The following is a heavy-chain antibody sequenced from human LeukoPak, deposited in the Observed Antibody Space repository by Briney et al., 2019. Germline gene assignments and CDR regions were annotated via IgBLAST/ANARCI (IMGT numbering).Heavy chain of an antibody. CDR1: GFTFSSYP. Sequence: GGSLRLSCAASGFTFSSYPIHRVRQAPGKGLEYVSAISSNGGNTYYADSVRGRFTISRDNPENTVYLQMGSLRAEDTAVYYCASSITLDHWFDPWGQGTLVTVSS. D-gene: IGHD1-20*01. V-gene: IGHV3-64*02. J-gene: IGHJ5*02. CDR3: ASSITLDHWFDP. CDR2: ISSNGGNT.